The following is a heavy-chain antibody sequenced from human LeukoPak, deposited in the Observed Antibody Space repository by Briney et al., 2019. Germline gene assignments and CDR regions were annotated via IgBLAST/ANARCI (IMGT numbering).Heavy chain of an antibody. CDR2: INPSGGST. J-gene: IGHJ4*02. CDR1: GYTFTSYY. D-gene: IGHD5-18*01. Sequence: ASVEVSCTASGYTFTSYYMHWVRQAPGQGLKWMGIINPSGGSTSYAQKFQGRVTMTRDMSTSTVYTELSSLRSEDTAVYYCARLGYSYGYYFDYWGQGTLVTVSS. V-gene: IGHV1-46*01. CDR3: ARLGYSYGYYFDY.